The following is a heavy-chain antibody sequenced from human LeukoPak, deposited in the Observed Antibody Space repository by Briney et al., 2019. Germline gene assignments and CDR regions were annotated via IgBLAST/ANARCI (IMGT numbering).Heavy chain of an antibody. D-gene: IGHD2/OR15-2a*01. V-gene: IGHV1-2*02. Sequence: ASAKVSCKTSGYTFTANYMQWVRQAPGQGLEWMGWINPNSGGTRYAQKFQGRVTMTRDTSISTAYMELSRLRSDDTAVYYCARYRCKTTSGCEDTDAFDMWGQGTMVTVSS. CDR3: ARYRCKTTSGCEDTDAFDM. CDR1: GYTFTANY. CDR2: INPNSGGT. J-gene: IGHJ3*02.